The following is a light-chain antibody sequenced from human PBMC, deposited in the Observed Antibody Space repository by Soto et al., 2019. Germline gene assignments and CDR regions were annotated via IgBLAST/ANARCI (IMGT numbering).Light chain of an antibody. CDR1: QSVSSSY. J-gene: IGKJ2*01. Sequence: EIVLTQSPGTLSLSPGERATLSCRASQSVSSSYLAWYQQKPGQAPRLLIYGASSRATGIPDRFSGSGSGTDFTLTISRLEPEAFAVSYCQQYGSSPTYPFGQGTKLEIK. V-gene: IGKV3-20*01. CDR2: GAS. CDR3: QQYGSSPTYP.